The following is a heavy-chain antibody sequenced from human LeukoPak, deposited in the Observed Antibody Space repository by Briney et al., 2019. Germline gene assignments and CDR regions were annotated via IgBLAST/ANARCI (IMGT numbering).Heavy chain of an antibody. CDR3: ARGASYTTSPNSFDS. J-gene: IGHJ5*01. V-gene: IGHV1-2*02. Sequence: ASVKVSCKASGYTFTDYYLHWVRRAPGQGLEWMGWINPDSTFTNYAETFQGRVTMTRDTSISTVYMELTRLRSDDTAVFYCARGASYTTSPNSFDSWGQGTLVIVSS. D-gene: IGHD6-6*01. CDR1: GYTFTDYY. CDR2: INPDSTFT.